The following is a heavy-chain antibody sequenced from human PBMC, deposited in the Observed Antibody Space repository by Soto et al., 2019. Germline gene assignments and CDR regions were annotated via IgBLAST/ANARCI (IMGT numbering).Heavy chain of an antibody. D-gene: IGHD3-22*01. CDR1: GGSVNGHY. J-gene: IGHJ4*02. Sequence: SETLSLTCAVYGGSVNGHYGNWIRQPPGKGLEWIGEIKHTGGTHNNPSLKSRVTMPVDTHKNQYSLRLTSVTAADTAVYYCASGISLKVVVQSDAPEKYYFDSWGQGTRVTVSS. V-gene: IGHV4-34*01. CDR3: ASGISLKVVVQSDAPEKYYFDS. CDR2: IKHTGGT.